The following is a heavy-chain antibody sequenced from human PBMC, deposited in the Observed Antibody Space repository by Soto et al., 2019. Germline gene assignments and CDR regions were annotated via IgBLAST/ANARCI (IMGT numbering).Heavy chain of an antibody. CDR1: EYSLSTSVMG. CDR2: IDWDDDK. J-gene: IGHJ6*02. Sequence: SGPTLVNPRQTLTLSCTFSEYSLSTSVMGVSLIRQPPGKALEWLADIDWDDDKYYSTSLKTRLSISMDTSKNQVFLEMTNVAPVDTATYYCALIRGAGDYYYYPMDVWGQGTTVTVS. D-gene: IGHD3-10*01. V-gene: IGHV2-70*01. CDR3: ALIRGAGDYYYYPMDV.